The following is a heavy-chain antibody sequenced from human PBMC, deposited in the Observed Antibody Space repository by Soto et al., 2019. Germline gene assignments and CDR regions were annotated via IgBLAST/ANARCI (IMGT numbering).Heavy chain of an antibody. CDR3: ARDGIADSDQDAFDI. D-gene: IGHD6-13*01. CDR1: GGSISSGGYY. Sequence: SETLSLTCTVSGGSISSGGYYWSWIRQHPGKGLEWIGYIYYSGSTYYNPSLKSRVTISVDTSKNQFSLKLSSVTAADTAVYYCARDGIADSDQDAFDIWGQGTMVTVSS. CDR2: IYYSGST. J-gene: IGHJ3*02. V-gene: IGHV4-31*03.